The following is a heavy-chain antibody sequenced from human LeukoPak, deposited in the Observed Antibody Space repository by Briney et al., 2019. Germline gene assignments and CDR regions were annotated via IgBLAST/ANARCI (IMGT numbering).Heavy chain of an antibody. CDR2: ISYDGSNE. Sequence: GGSLRLSCAASGFIFSNYGMHWVRQAPGKGLEWVAIISYDGSNEYYADSVKGRFTISRDNSKNTLYLQMNSLRAADTAVYYCARDLGQYYDTSDNWFDPWGQGTLVTVSS. CDR1: GFIFSNYG. V-gene: IGHV3-30*19. J-gene: IGHJ5*02. CDR3: ARDLGQYYDTSDNWFDP. D-gene: IGHD3-22*01.